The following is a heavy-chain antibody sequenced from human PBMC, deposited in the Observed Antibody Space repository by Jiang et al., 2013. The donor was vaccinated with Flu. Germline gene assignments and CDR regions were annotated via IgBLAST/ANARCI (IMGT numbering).Heavy chain of an antibody. J-gene: IGHJ3*02. CDR2: ISYDGSNK. D-gene: IGHD3/OR15-3a*01. CDR3: ASLDWAFDI. Sequence: VQLLESGGGLVQPGRSLRLSCAASGFTFSSYGMHWVRQAPGKGLEWVAVISYDGSNKYYADSVKGRFTISRDNSKNTLYLQMNSLRAEDTAVYYCASLDWAFDIWGQGTMVTVSS. CDR1: GFTFSSYG. V-gene: IGHV3-30*03.